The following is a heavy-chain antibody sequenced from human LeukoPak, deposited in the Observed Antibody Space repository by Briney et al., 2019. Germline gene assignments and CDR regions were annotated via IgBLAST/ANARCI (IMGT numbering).Heavy chain of an antibody. J-gene: IGHJ5*02. CDR2: IYYSGST. V-gene: IGHV4-59*08. Sequence: SETLSLTCTVSGGSISSYYWSWIRQPPGKGLEWIGYIYYSGSTNYNPSLKRRVTISVDTSKNQFSLKLSSVTAADTAVYYCARRGRGSWYWFDPWGQGTLVTVSS. D-gene: IGHD6-13*01. CDR1: GGSISSYY. CDR3: ARRGRGSWYWFDP.